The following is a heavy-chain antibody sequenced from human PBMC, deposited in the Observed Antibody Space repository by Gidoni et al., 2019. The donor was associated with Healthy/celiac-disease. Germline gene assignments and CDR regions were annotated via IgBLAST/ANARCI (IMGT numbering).Heavy chain of an antibody. V-gene: IGHV3-66*02. Sequence: EVQLVESGGGLVQPGGSLRLSCAASGFTVSSNYMSWVRQAPWKGLEWVSVIYSGGSKYYADSVKGRFTISRDNSKNTLYLQMNSLRAEDTAVYYCARGGSSWPFDYWGQGTLVTVSS. CDR3: ARGGSSWPFDY. D-gene: IGHD6-13*01. J-gene: IGHJ4*02. CDR2: IYSGGSK. CDR1: GFTVSSNY.